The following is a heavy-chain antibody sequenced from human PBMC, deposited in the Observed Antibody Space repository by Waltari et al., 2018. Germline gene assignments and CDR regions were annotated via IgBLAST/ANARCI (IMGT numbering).Heavy chain of an antibody. D-gene: IGHD3-22*01. J-gene: IGHJ4*02. CDR3: ARDRYYYDSSGYYPPGDSYYFDY. CDR2: ISAYNGNT. V-gene: IGHV1-18*04. CDR1: GYTFTSYG. Sequence: QVQLVQSGAEVKKPGASVKVSCKASGYTFTSYGISWVRPAPGQGLEWRGWISAYNGNTNYAQKIQGRVTMTTDTSTSTAYMELRSLRSDDTAVYYCARDRYYYDSSGYYPPGDSYYFDYWGQGTLVTVSS.